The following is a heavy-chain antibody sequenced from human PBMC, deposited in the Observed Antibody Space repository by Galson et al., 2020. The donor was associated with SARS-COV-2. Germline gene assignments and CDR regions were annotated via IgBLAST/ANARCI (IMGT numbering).Heavy chain of an antibody. V-gene: IGHV3-7*01. CDR3: ARAGLGPHFDS. Sequence: GGSLRLSCATSGFTFNTFRMSWARQTPGKGLEWVANIKQDGTLTSYVDSVKGRFTISRDNAGNSLHLQMNSLRVEDTAVYFCARAGLGPHFDSWGQGSLVTVSS. CDR1: GFTFNTFR. CDR2: IKQDGTLT. J-gene: IGHJ4*02. D-gene: IGHD3-16*01.